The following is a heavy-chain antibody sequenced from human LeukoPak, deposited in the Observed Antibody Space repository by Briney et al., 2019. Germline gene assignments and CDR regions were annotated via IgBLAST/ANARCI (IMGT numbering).Heavy chain of an antibody. D-gene: IGHD3-3*01. CDR1: GGSFSGYY. CDR3: ARGYYDFWSGYQNDASDI. CDR2: INHSGST. V-gene: IGHV4-34*01. Sequence: SSETLSLTCAVYGGSFSGYYWSWIRQPPGKGLEWIGEINHSGSTNYNPSLKSRVTISVDTSKNQFSLKLSSVTAADTAVYYCARGYYDFWSGYQNDASDIWGQGTMVTVSS. J-gene: IGHJ3*02.